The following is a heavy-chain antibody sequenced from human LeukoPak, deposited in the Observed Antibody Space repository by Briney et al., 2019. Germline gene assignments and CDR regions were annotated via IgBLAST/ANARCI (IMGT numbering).Heavy chain of an antibody. J-gene: IGHJ5*02. Sequence: GESLKISCKGSGYSFSSYWIGWVRQMPGKGLEWRGIIYPGDSDTSYSPSFQGQVTISADKSISPAYLQWSSLKASDTAMYYCARRRGYSYGFVETSSTHHNWFDPWGQGTLVTVSS. CDR2: IYPGDSDT. D-gene: IGHD5-18*01. CDR1: GYSFSSYW. CDR3: ARRRGYSYGFVETSSTHHNWFDP. V-gene: IGHV5-51*01.